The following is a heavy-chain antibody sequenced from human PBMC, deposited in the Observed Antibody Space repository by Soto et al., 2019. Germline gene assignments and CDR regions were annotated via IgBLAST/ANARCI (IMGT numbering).Heavy chain of an antibody. Sequence: EVQLLESGGGLVQPGGSLRLSCAASGFTFSNYAMTWVRQAPGKGLEWVSTISGTGSITYYGDSLNGRFTISRDNSKNKLYLQINSLRAEDTALYYCAKDPTVFDYWGLGTLVTVSS. J-gene: IGHJ4*02. CDR1: GFTFSNYA. CDR2: ISGTGSIT. V-gene: IGHV3-23*01. D-gene: IGHD4-17*01. CDR3: AKDPTVFDY.